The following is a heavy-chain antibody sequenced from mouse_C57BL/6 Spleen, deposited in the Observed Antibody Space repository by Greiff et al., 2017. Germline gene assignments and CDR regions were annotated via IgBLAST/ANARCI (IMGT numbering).Heavy chain of an antibody. J-gene: IGHJ2*01. CDR3: AREDYEYYFDY. CDR1: GYTFTSYW. V-gene: IGHV1-55*01. Sequence: QVQLQQPGTELVKPGASVKLSCKASGYTFTSYWMHWVKQRPGQGLEWIGDIYPGSGSTNYNEKFKSKATLTVDTSSSTAYMQLSSLTSEDSAVYYCAREDYEYYFDYWGQGTTLTVSS. CDR2: IYPGSGST. D-gene: IGHD1-1*01.